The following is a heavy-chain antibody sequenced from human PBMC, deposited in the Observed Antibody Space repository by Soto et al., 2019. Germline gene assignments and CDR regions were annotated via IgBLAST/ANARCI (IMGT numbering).Heavy chain of an antibody. J-gene: IGHJ5*02. V-gene: IGHV5-51*01. CDR3: ARRAPMMDSSGWYWSQAGVLGGWFDP. Sequence: PGESLKISCKGSGYSFTSYWIGWVRQMPGKGLEWMGIIYPGDSDTRYSPSFQGQVTISADKSISTAYLQWSSLKASDTAMYYCARRAPMMDSSGWYWSQAGVLGGWFDPWGQGTLVTVSS. D-gene: IGHD6-19*01. CDR2: IYPGDSDT. CDR1: GYSFTSYW.